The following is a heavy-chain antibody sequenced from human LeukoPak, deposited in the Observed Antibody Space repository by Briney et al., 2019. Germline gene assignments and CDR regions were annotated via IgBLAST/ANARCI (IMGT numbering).Heavy chain of an antibody. CDR1: GYTFTIYG. J-gene: IGHJ4*02. V-gene: IGHV1-18*01. D-gene: IGHD1-1*01. Sequence: ASVKVSYRASGYTFTIYGISWVRQAPGQGREWMGWISAYNGNTNYTQKLQGRVTMTTDTSTSTAYMELRGLRSDDTAVYYCARDSNYYFDYWGQGTLVTVSS. CDR3: ARDSNYYFDY. CDR2: ISAYNGNT.